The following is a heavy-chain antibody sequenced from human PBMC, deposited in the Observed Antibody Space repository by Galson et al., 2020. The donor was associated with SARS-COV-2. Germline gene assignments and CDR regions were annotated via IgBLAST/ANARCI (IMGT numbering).Heavy chain of an antibody. V-gene: IGHV3-33*01. D-gene: IGHD2-2*01. CDR3: ARDSGLSRYFEY. Sequence: GESLKISCAASGFSFSSYGMHWVRQAPGKGLEWVAVIWIDGTNKYYVDSVKGRFTISRDNSKNTLYLHMNSLRAEDTAVYYCARDSGLSRYFEYCGQGALVTVSA. CDR1: GFSFSSYG. CDR2: IWIDGTNK. J-gene: IGHJ4*02.